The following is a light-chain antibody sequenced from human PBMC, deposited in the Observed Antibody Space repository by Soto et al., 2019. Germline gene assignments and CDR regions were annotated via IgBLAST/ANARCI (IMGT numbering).Light chain of an antibody. CDR3: AAWDDSLNARGV. CDR2: NDN. Sequence: QAVVTQPPSASGTPGQRVTISCSGSRSNIGSNAVSWYQQPPGTAPKLLIYNDNQRPSGVPERFSASKSGTSASLAISGLQSEDEADYYCAAWDDSLNARGVFGGGTKLTVL. CDR1: RSNIGSNA. J-gene: IGLJ3*02. V-gene: IGLV1-44*01.